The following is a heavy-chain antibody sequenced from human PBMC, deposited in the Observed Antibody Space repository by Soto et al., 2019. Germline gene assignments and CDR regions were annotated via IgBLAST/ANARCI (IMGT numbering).Heavy chain of an antibody. D-gene: IGHD1-26*01. Sequence: GGSLRLSCAVSGFTFSNYAMSWVRQAPGKGLEWVTSISGSGARTYYADSVKGRFTISRDNSKNTLFLQVNSLRVEDTAVYYCAKESAGSWKWEVIDYWGQGTLVTVSS. J-gene: IGHJ4*02. CDR1: GFTFSNYA. CDR2: ISGSGART. V-gene: IGHV3-23*01. CDR3: AKESAGSWKWEVIDY.